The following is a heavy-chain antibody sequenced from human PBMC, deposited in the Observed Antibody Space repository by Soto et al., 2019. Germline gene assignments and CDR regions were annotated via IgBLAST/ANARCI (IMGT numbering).Heavy chain of an antibody. Sequence: QVQLVESGGGVVQPGRSLRLSCSASGFTLSSYAMHWVRQAPGKGLEWVAVISCAGTSTYYADSVRGRFTISRDNSKATVYLQLNSLKTEATAVYHHTRDRGHDGDECYTLHSWGQWTLVTV. CDR2: ISCAGTST. D-gene: IGHD3-16*02. J-gene: IGHJ4*02. CDR3: TRDRGHDGDECYTLHS. V-gene: IGHV3-30-3*01. CDR1: GFTLSSYA.